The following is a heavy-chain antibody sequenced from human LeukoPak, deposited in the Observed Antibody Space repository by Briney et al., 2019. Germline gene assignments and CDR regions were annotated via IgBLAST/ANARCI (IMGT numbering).Heavy chain of an antibody. Sequence: SGGSLRLSCAASGFTFSRYWMSWVRQAPGKGLEWVANIKHDGSEKYYLDSVKGRFTISRDNAKNTLYLQMGSLRAEDMAVYYCARVGDNNYFDYWGQGTLVTVSS. J-gene: IGHJ4*02. CDR1: GFTFSRYW. CDR3: ARVGDNNYFDY. CDR2: IKHDGSEK. D-gene: IGHD2-21*02. V-gene: IGHV3-7*01.